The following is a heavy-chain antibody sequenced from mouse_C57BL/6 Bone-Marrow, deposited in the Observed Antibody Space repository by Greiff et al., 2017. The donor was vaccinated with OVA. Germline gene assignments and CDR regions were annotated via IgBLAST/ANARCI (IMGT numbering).Heavy chain of an antibody. V-gene: IGHV1-50*01. CDR2: IDPSDSYT. D-gene: IGHD4-1*01. CDR3: ARELTPLDFDY. Sequence: QVQLQQPGAELVKPGASVKLSCKASGYTFTSYWMQWVKQRPGQGLEWIGEIDPSDSYTNYNQKFKGKATLTVDTSSSTAYLQLSSLTSEDSAVYDRARELTPLDFDYWGQGTTLTVSS. J-gene: IGHJ2*01. CDR1: GYTFTSYW.